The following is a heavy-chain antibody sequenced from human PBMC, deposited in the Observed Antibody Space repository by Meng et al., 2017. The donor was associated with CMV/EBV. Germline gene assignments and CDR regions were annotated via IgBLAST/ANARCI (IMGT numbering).Heavy chain of an antibody. J-gene: IGHJ6*02. CDR1: GGTFSSYA. V-gene: IGHV1-69*05. D-gene: IGHD3-22*01. Sequence: SVKVSCKASGGTFSSYAISWVRQAPGQGLEWMGGIIPIFGTANYAQKFQGRVTITTDESTSTAYMELSSLRSEDTAVYYCANRWFSYDSSGYPLPYYYYGMDVWGQGTTVTVSS. CDR3: ANRWFSYDSSGYPLPYYYYGMDV. CDR2: IIPIFGTA.